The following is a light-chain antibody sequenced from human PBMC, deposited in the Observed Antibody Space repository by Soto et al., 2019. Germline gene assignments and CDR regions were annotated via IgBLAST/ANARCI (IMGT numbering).Light chain of an antibody. CDR3: QQYNTWRSIS. CDR2: DTS. CDR1: QSVSNK. V-gene: IGKV3D-15*01. Sequence: IVLTQSPATLSVSPGERVTLSCRASQSVSNKLGWYQHKPGQAPRLLIYDTSTRAAGTPARFTGSGSGTDFTLTISSLHSEDFAVYYCQQYNTWRSISFRQGTRLEIK. J-gene: IGKJ5*01.